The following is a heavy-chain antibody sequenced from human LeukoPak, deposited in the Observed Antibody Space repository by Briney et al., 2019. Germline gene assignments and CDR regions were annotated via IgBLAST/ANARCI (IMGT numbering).Heavy chain of an antibody. CDR1: GYTFTFYY. V-gene: IGHV1-2*02. Sequence: GASVKVSCKASGYTFTFYYIHWVRQAPGQGLEWMGWIFPNNGNTKYAQTFQGRFTMTRDTSISTAYMELTRLRSDDTAVYYCATGLGVLDPEANSWGQGTLVTVSS. CDR3: ATGLGVLDPEANS. J-gene: IGHJ4*02. D-gene: IGHD3/OR15-3a*01. CDR2: IFPNNGNT.